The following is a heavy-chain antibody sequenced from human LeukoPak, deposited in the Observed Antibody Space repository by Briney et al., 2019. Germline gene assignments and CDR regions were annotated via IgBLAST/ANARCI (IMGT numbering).Heavy chain of an antibody. V-gene: IGHV1-69*13. CDR2: IIPIFGTA. CDR1: GGTFSSYA. CDR3: ASSSGWLIPFDY. D-gene: IGHD6-19*01. J-gene: IGHJ4*02. Sequence: SVKVSCKTSGGTFSSYAISWVRQAPGQGLEWMGGIIPIFGTANYAQKFQGRVTITADESTSTAYMELSSLRSEDTAVYYCASSSGWLIPFDYWGQGTLVTVSS.